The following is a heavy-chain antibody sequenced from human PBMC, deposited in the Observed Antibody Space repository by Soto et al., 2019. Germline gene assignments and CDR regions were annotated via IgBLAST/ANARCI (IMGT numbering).Heavy chain of an antibody. CDR3: AKALIAARIYYMDV. Sequence: GGSLRLSCAASGFTFSSFSMNWVRQAPGKGLEWVAVIWYDGSNKYYADSVKGRFTISRDNSKNTLYLQMNSLRAEDTAVYYCAKALIAARIYYMDVWGKGTTVTVSS. V-gene: IGHV3-33*08. CDR2: IWYDGSNK. D-gene: IGHD6-6*01. CDR1: GFTFSSFS. J-gene: IGHJ6*03.